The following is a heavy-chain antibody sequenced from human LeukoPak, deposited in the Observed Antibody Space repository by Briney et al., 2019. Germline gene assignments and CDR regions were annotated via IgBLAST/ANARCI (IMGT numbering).Heavy chain of an antibody. CDR3: XXXXXXXXXXXXMDV. CDR1: SXXY. CDR2: IYYSGST. J-gene: IGHJ6*03. V-gene: IGHV4-39*07. Sequence: SXXYXGWIRQPXGXXLEWIGSIYYSGSTYYXPSLKSRVTISXXTXXNQFSLKLSSVTAADTAVYXXXXXXXXXXXXXXMDVXGXXXXVTIS.